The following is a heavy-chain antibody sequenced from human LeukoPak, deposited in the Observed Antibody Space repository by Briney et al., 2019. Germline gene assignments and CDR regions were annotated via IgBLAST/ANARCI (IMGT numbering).Heavy chain of an antibody. J-gene: IGHJ4*02. Sequence: SETLSLTCTVSGGSISSSSYYWGWIRQSPGKGLEWIGSMYYSGRTYYSPSLKSRVTISVDTSKNQFSLKLTSVTAADTAVYYCARLYSNSVGGGYWGQGTLITVSS. CDR3: ARLYSNSVGGGY. CDR1: GGSISSSSYY. D-gene: IGHD6-6*01. CDR2: MYYSGRT. V-gene: IGHV4-39*01.